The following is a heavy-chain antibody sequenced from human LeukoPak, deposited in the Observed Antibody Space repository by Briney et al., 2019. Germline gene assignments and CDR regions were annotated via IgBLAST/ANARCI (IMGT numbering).Heavy chain of an antibody. V-gene: IGHV1-8*03. CDR2: LNPTIGNT. CDR1: GYTFTNYD. CDR3: AREGGYSGYDR. D-gene: IGHD5-12*01. Sequence: ASVKVSCKASGYTFTNYDISWVRQATGQGLEWMGWLNPTIGNTGYAQKFQGRITITRNTSISTAYMELSSLRSEDTAVYYCAREGGYSGYDRWGQGTLVTVSS. J-gene: IGHJ5*02.